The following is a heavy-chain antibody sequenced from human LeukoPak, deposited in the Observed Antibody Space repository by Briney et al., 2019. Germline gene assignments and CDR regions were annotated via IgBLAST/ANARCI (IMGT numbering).Heavy chain of an antibody. J-gene: IGHJ5*02. CDR1: GYIFTSYG. D-gene: IGHD3-16*02. Sequence: ASVTVSCKASGYIFTSYGIAWVRQARGQGLEWMGWISAYNGYASYPESLQGRVTMTTDTSTKTAYMKLRSLRSDDTAVYYCARYRLSDSPINWFDPWGQGTLVTVSS. CDR3: ARYRLSDSPINWFDP. V-gene: IGHV1-18*01. CDR2: ISAYNGYA.